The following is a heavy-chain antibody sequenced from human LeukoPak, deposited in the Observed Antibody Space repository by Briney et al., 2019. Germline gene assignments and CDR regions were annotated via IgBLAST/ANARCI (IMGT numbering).Heavy chain of an antibody. V-gene: IGHV1-69*13. CDR1: GGTFSSYA. D-gene: IGHD4-17*01. CDR3: ARERDMTTVRRAHYYYGMDV. J-gene: IGHJ6*04. Sequence: SVKVSCKASGGTFSSYAISWVRQAPGQGLEWMGGIIPIFGTANYAQKFQGRVTITADESTSTAYMELSSLRSEDTAVYYCARERDMTTVRRAHYYYGMDVWGKGTTVTVSS. CDR2: IIPIFGTA.